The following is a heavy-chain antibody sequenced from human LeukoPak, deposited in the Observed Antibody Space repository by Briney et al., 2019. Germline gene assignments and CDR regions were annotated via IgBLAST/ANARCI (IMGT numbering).Heavy chain of an antibody. CDR2: ISGSGGST. D-gene: IGHD3-10*01. V-gene: IGHV3-23*01. CDR1: GFTFSSYA. CDR3: ARSVLLWFGELSGHMDV. J-gene: IGHJ6*03. Sequence: GGSLRLSCAASGFTFSSYAMHWVRQAPGKGLEWVSAISGSGGSTYYADSVKGRFTISRDNSKNTLYLQMNSLRAEDTAVYYCARSVLLWFGELSGHMDVWGKGTTVTVSS.